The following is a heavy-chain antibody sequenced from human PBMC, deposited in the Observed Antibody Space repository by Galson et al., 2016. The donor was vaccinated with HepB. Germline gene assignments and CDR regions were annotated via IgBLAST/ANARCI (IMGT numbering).Heavy chain of an antibody. V-gene: IGHV1-18*01. D-gene: IGHD3-10*01. CDR2: ISTHNGNT. J-gene: IGHJ3*01. CDR3: ARPFGSGNYDAFDV. Sequence: VRQAPGQGLEWMGWISTHNGNTNYAQSLQGRVTLTTETSTNTAYMELRSLRSDDTALYYCARPFGSGNYDAFDVWGQGTTVTVSS.